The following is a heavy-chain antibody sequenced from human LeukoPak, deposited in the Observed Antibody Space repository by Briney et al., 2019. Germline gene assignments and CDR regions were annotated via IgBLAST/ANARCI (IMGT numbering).Heavy chain of an antibody. CDR1: GFTFSSYG. Sequence: PGGSLRLSCAASGFTFSSYGMSWVRQAPGKGLGWVSAISGSGGSTYYADSVKGRFTISRDNAKNSLYLQMNRLRAEDTAVYYCARDRRAVATSDAFDIWGQGTMVTVSS. D-gene: IGHD6-19*01. J-gene: IGHJ3*02. CDR2: ISGSGGST. V-gene: IGHV3-23*01. CDR3: ARDRRAVATSDAFDI.